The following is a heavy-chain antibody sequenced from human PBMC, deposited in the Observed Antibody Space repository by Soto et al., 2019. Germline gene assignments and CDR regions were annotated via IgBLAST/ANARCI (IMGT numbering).Heavy chain of an antibody. CDR1: GFTFSSYS. D-gene: IGHD3-22*01. CDR2: IVSSSSTI. Sequence: GGSLRLSCAASGFTFSSYSMNWVRQAPGKGLEWVSYIVSSSSTIYYADSVKGRFTISRDNAKNSLYLQMNSLRAEDTAVYYCASGVGVITGTPGGGMDVWGQGNTVTVSS. V-gene: IGHV3-48*01. CDR3: ASGVGVITGTPGGGMDV. J-gene: IGHJ6*02.